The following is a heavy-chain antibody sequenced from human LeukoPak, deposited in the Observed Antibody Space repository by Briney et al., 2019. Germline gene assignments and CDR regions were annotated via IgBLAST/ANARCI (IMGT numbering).Heavy chain of an antibody. D-gene: IGHD3/OR15-3a*01. V-gene: IGHV4-34*01. Sequence: SETLSLTCAVYGGSFNVNYWSWIRQPPGRGLEWIGEINLSGSTRYTPSLKSRITISVDTSKNQFSLKLTSVTAADTAVYYCARDGRYYFDYWGQGTLVTVSS. CDR1: GGSFNVNY. J-gene: IGHJ4*02. CDR2: INLSGST. CDR3: ARDGRYYFDY.